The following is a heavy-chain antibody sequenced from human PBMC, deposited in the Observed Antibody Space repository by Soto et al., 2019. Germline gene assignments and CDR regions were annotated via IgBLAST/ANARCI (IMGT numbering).Heavy chain of an antibody. V-gene: IGHV4-4*02. Sequence: QVQLQESGPGLVKPSGTLSLTCAVSGGSISSSNWWSWVRQPPGKGLEWIGEIYHSGSTNYNPSPKRRVTISVDKSKNQFSLKLSSVTAADTAVYYCARNVGPNYYGMDVWGQGTTVTVSS. CDR2: IYHSGST. D-gene: IGHD3-10*01. J-gene: IGHJ6*02. CDR1: GGSISSSNW. CDR3: ARNVGPNYYGMDV.